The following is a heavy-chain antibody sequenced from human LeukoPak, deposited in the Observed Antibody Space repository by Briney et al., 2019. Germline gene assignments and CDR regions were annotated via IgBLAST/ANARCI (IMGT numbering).Heavy chain of an antibody. CDR1: GGSISSGDYY. CDR3: ARDEFAYDTDV. Sequence: SETLSLTCTVSGGSISSGDYYWSWIRQPPGKGLEWIGYIYYSGSTYYNPSLKSRVTISVDTSKNQFSLKLSSVTAADTAVYYCARDEFAYDTDVWGQGTTVTVSS. J-gene: IGHJ6*02. V-gene: IGHV4-30-4*01. CDR2: IYYSGST.